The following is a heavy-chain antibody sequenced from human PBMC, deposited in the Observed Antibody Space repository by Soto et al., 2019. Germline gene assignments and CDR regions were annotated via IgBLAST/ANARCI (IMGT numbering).Heavy chain of an antibody. CDR3: ARDSQLGPYSSGFGRVDY. J-gene: IGHJ4*02. CDR1: GFTFSSYG. V-gene: IGHV3-33*01. D-gene: IGHD6-19*01. Sequence: GGSLRLSCAASGFTFSSYGMHWVRQAPGKGLEWVAVIWYDGSNKYYADSVKGRFTISRDNSKNTLYLQMNSLRAEDTAVYYCARDSQLGPYSSGFGRVDYWGQGTLVTVSS. CDR2: IWYDGSNK.